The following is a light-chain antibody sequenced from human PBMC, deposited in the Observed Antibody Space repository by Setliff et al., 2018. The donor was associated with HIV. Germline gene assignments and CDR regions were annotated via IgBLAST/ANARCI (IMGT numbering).Light chain of an antibody. J-gene: IGLJ2*01. CDR1: SSNVGGYDY. CDR2: DVS. Sequence: QSALTRPASVSGSPGQSITISCTGTSSNVGGYDYVSWYQQHPGKAPKLMIYDVSNRPSGVSNRFSGSKSGNTASLTISGLQAEDEADYYCSSYTFSTSLEVIFGGGTK. CDR3: SSYTFSTSLEVI. V-gene: IGLV2-14*03.